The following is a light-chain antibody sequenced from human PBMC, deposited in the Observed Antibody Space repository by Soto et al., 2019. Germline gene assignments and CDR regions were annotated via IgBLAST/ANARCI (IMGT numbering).Light chain of an antibody. J-gene: IGKJ1*01. CDR3: QQYNSYPWT. CDR1: QSIRSW. V-gene: IGKV1-5*03. Sequence: DIQMTQSPSTLSASVGDRVTITCRASQSIRSWLAWYQQKPGKAPNLLIYQASTLKSGVPSRFSGSGSGTEYTVTITSLQPDDFAIYYCQQYNSYPWTFGQGTKVEIK. CDR2: QAS.